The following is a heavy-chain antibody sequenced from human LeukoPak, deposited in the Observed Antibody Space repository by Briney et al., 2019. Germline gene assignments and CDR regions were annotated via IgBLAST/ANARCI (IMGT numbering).Heavy chain of an antibody. D-gene: IGHD5-24*01. CDR2: INSDGSST. J-gene: IGHJ3*02. CDR3: ARVPQWLDAFDI. CDR1: GFTFSSYG. V-gene: IGHV3-74*01. Sequence: GGSLRLSCAASGFTFSSYGMPWVRQAPGQGLVWVSRINSDGSSTSYADSVKGRFTISRDNAKNTLYLQMNSLRAEDTAVYYCARVPQWLDAFDIWGQGTMVTVSS.